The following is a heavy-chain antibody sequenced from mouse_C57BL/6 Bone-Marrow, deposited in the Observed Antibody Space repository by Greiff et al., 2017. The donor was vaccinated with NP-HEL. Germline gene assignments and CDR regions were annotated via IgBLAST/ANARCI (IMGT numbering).Heavy chain of an antibody. CDR2: IRNKANGYTT. Sequence: EVKVVESGGGLVQPGGSLSLSCAASGFTFTDYYMSWVRQPPGKALEWLGFIRNKANGYTTEYSASVKGRFTISRDNSQSILYLQMNALRAEDSATYYCARYQYYGRCDYWGQGTTLTVSS. V-gene: IGHV7-3*01. CDR1: GFTFTDYY. D-gene: IGHD1-1*01. J-gene: IGHJ2*01. CDR3: ARYQYYGRCDY.